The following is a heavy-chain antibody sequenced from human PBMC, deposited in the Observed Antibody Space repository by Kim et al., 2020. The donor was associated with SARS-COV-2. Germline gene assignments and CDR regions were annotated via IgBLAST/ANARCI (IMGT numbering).Heavy chain of an antibody. V-gene: IGHV5-51*01. J-gene: IGHJ6*02. CDR1: GYSFTRYW. D-gene: IGHD6-19*01. Sequence: GESLKISCKGSGYSFTRYWIGWVRQMPGKGLEWMGIIYPGDSDTRYRPSFQGQVTISVDKSISTAYLQWSSLKASDTAMYYCARQMRGSGWYFDYYGMDVWGQGTTVTVSS. CDR3: ARQMRGSGWYFDYYGMDV. CDR2: IYPGDSDT.